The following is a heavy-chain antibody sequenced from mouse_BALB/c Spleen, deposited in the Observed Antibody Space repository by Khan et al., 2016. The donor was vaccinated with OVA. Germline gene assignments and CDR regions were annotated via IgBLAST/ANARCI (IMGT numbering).Heavy chain of an antibody. CDR1: GYTFTSYV. CDR3: AKNYRDDVYFDY. CDR2: IYPFNDDT. D-gene: IGHD2-14*01. Sequence: VQLKQSGPELVKPGASVKMSCEASGYTFTSYVIHWVKQKPGQGLEWIGYIYPFNDDTKYNEKFKGKATLTSDTSSSTAYMELRSLTYEASAVYYCAKNYRDDVYFDYWGQGTTLTVSS. V-gene: IGHV1S136*01. J-gene: IGHJ2*01.